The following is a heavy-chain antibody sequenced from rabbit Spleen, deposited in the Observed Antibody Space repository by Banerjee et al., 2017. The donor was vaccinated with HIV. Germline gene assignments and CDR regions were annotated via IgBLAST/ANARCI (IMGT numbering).Heavy chain of an antibody. V-gene: IGHV1S45*01. CDR3: ARDSGSSFSSYGMDL. J-gene: IGHJ6*01. CDR1: GFSFSDRDV. D-gene: IGHD8-1*01. CDR2: INTATGKA. Sequence: QEQLVESGGGLVKPEGSLTVTCKASGFSFSDRDVTCWVRRAPGKGLEWIGSINTATGKAVYASWAKGRFIMSRPSSTTVTLQMTSLTAADTATYFCARDSGSSFSSYGMDLWGPGTLVTVS.